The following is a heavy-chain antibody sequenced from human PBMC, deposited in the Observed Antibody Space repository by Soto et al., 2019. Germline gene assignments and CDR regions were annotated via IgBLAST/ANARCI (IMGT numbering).Heavy chain of an antibody. CDR3: AKGGDRSSSTCDRCFYYGMDV. Sequence: QVQLVESGGGMVQPGRSLRLSCAASGFLFNSYGMHWVRQVPGKGLEWGGVILYDGSKEYYADSVKGRFNISRDNAKIMVYLQMTRLRVDDTAVYYCAKGGDRSSSTCDRCFYYGMDVWGHVTAVNDS. J-gene: IGHJ6*02. CDR1: GFLFNSYG. CDR2: ILYDGSKE. D-gene: IGHD2-2*01. V-gene: IGHV3-30*18.